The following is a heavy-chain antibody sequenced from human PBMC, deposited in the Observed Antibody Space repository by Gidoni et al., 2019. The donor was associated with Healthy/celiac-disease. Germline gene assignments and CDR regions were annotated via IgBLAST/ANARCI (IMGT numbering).Heavy chain of an antibody. D-gene: IGHD6-13*01. CDR2: IWYDGSNK. Sequence: QVQLLESGGGVVQPGRSLRLSCAASGFTFRSYAMHWVRQAPGKGVEWVAVIWYDGSNKYYADSVKGRFTISRDNSKNTLDLQMNSLRAEDTAVYYCARDPGTSSWYRKATYYFDYWGQGTLVTVSS. J-gene: IGHJ4*02. CDR3: ARDPGTSSWYRKATYYFDY. CDR1: GFTFRSYA. V-gene: IGHV3-33*01.